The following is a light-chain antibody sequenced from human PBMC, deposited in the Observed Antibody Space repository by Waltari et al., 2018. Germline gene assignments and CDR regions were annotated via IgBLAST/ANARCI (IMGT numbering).Light chain of an antibody. CDR1: QSVSSSY. CDR3: QQYGTSPA. V-gene: IGKV3-20*01. J-gene: IGKJ1*01. CDR2: GAS. Sequence: EIVLTQSPGPLSLSPGARATLSCRASQSVSSSYLAWYQQKPGQAPRLLISGASSRATGIPDRFSGSGSGTDFTLAISRLEPEDFAVYYCQQYGTSPAFGQGTKVEIK.